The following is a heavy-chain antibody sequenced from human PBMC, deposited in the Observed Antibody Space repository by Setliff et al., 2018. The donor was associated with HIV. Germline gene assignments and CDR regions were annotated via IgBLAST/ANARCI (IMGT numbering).Heavy chain of an antibody. CDR3: SRPRFLIGPPEEYYFDYWARPYYGMDV. J-gene: IGHJ6*02. Sequence: ASVKVSCKASGYTFTSDYIHWVRQAPGQGLEWMGIINPAGNPTSYAQKFQGRLTMTRDTSTNTVYMELSSLRYDDTAVYYCSRPRFLIGPPEEYYFDYWARPYYGMDVWGQGTTVTV. CDR2: INPAGNPT. CDR1: GYTFTSDY. D-gene: IGHD4-17*01. V-gene: IGHV1-46*01.